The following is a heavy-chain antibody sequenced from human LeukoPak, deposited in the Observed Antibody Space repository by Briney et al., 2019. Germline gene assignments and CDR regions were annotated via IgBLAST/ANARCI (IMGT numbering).Heavy chain of an antibody. D-gene: IGHD6-19*01. V-gene: IGHV1-2*02. J-gene: IGHJ5*02. CDR2: MNPNSGGT. Sequence: ASVKVSCKASGYTFTGYYMHWVRQAPGQGLEWMGWMNPNSGGTNYAQKFRGRVTMTRDTSISTAYMELSRLRSDDTAVYYCARDLLVWGSGRINWFDPWGQGTLVTVSS. CDR3: ARDLLVWGSGRINWFDP. CDR1: GYTFTGYY.